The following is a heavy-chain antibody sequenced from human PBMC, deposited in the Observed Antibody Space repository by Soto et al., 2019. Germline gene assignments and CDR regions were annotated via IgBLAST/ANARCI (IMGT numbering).Heavy chain of an antibody. V-gene: IGHV1-69*13. CDR2: IIPIFGTA. CDR1: GGTFSSYA. J-gene: IGHJ6*02. CDR3: ARGGSRARAYYYGMDV. Sequence: ASVKVSCKASGGTFSSYAISWVRQAPGQGLEWMGGIIPIFGTANYAQKFQGRVTITADESTSTAYMELSSPRSEDTAVYYCARGGSRARAYYYGMDVWGQGTTVTVSS. D-gene: IGHD6-6*01.